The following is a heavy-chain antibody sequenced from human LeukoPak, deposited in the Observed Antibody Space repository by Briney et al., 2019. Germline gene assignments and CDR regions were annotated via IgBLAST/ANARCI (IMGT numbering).Heavy chain of an antibody. CDR2: INGDGSTT. V-gene: IGHV3-74*01. Sequence: GRSLRLSCAASGFTFSNNWMHWVRQAPGKGLVWVSRINGDGSTTAYADSVKGRFTISRDSAKNTLYLQMSSLRAEDTAVYYCAKGSSSSPDYWGPGTLVTVSS. J-gene: IGHJ4*02. CDR1: GFTFSNNW. CDR3: AKGSSSSPDY. D-gene: IGHD2-2*01.